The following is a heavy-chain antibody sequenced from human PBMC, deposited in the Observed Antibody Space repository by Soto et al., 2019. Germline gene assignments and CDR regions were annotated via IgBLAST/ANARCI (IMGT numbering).Heavy chain of an antibody. V-gene: IGHV3-23*01. CDR1: GFTFSSYA. CDR3: AKDGVRKEEMATIGVWFAP. Sequence: EVQLLESGGGLVQPGGSLRLSCAASGFTFSSYAMSWVRQAPGKGLEWVSAISGSGGSTYYADSVKGRFTISRDNSKNNLYLQMNSLRAEDTAVYYCAKDGVRKEEMATIGVWFAPWGQGTLVTVSS. D-gene: IGHD5-12*01. J-gene: IGHJ5*02. CDR2: ISGSGGST.